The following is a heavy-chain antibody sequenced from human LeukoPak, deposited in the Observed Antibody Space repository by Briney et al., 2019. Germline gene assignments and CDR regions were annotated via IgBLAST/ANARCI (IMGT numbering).Heavy chain of an antibody. CDR1: GGSISSSSYY. J-gene: IGHJ6*03. CDR3: ARSGSSGSYYYYYYYMDV. V-gene: IGHV4-39*01. Sequence: PSETLSLTCTVSGGSISSSSYYWGWIRQPPGKGLEWIGSISYSGSTYYNPSLKSRVTISVDTSKNQFSLKLSSVTAADTAVYYCARSGSSGSYYYYYYYMDVWGKGTTVTVSS. D-gene: IGHD1-26*01. CDR2: ISYSGST.